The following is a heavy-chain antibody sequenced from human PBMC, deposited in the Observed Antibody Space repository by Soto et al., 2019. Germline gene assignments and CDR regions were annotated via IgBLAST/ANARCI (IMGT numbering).Heavy chain of an antibody. CDR3: AKDKATTTGFDS. CDR1: GFSFSNYP. V-gene: IGHV3-23*01. Sequence: PGGSLRLSCVASGFSFSNYPMTWVRQAPGKGLEWVSVISGSGTNTYYAESVKGRFTISRDSSQNTLYLQMNSLRAEDTAVYYCAKDKATTTGFDSWGQGTLVTVSS. D-gene: IGHD1-26*01. CDR2: ISGSGTNT. J-gene: IGHJ4*02.